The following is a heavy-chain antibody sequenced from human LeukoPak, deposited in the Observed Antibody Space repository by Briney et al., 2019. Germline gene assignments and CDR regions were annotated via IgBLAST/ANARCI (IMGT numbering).Heavy chain of an antibody. Sequence: ASVKVSCKPSGYTFTGNYIHWVRQAPGQGLEWMGRINPNSGGTNYAQKFQGRVTMTRDTSISTAYMELSRLRSDDTAVYSCARDYDSSGYYYFDYWGQGTLVTVSS. CDR2: INPNSGGT. D-gene: IGHD3-22*01. V-gene: IGHV1-2*06. J-gene: IGHJ4*02. CDR1: GYTFTGNY. CDR3: ARDYDSSGYYYFDY.